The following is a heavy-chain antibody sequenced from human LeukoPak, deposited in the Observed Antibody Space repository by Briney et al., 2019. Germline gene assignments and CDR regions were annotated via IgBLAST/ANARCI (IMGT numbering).Heavy chain of an antibody. CDR2: INAGNGNT. Sequence: ASVKVSCKASGYIFTRYAMHWVRQAPGQRLEWVGWINAGNGNTKYSQKFQGRVTITRDTSASTAYMELSSLRSEDTAVYYCARVRGGYEAMLDAFDSWGQGTMVTVSS. J-gene: IGHJ3*02. V-gene: IGHV1-3*01. D-gene: IGHD5-12*01. CDR1: GYIFTRYA. CDR3: ARVRGGYEAMLDAFDS.